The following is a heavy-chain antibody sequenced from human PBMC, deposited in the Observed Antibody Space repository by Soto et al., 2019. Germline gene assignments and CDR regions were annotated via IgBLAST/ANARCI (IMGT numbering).Heavy chain of an antibody. V-gene: IGHV3-33*01. CDR2: IWYDGSNK. J-gene: IGHJ4*02. D-gene: IGHD3-16*02. CDR3: ARGDVDYDYVWGSYHYNY. CDR1: GFAFSSYG. Sequence: GGSLRLSCAASGFAFSSYGMHWVRQAPGKGLEWVAVIWYDGSNKYYADSVKGRFTISRDNSKNTLYLQMNSLRAEDTAVYYCARGDVDYDYVWGSYHYNYWGQGTLVTVSS.